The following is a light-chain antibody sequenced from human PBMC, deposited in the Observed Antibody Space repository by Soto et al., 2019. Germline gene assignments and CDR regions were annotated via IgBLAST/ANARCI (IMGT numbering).Light chain of an antibody. Sequence: QSALTQPPSASGSPGQSVTISCTGTSSDVGGYNYVSWYQQHPGKAPKLMIYEVSKRPSGVPDRFSGSKSGNTASLTVSGLQAEDEADYYCCSYAGRNNHVVFGGGTKLTVL. CDR2: EVS. V-gene: IGLV2-8*01. J-gene: IGLJ2*01. CDR3: CSYAGRNNHVV. CDR1: SSDVGGYNY.